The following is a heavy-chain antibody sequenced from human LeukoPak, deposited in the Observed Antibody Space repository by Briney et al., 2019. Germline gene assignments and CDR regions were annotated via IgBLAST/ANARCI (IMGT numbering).Heavy chain of an antibody. CDR2: IFSSDIT. Sequence: PSEALSLTCSVSGGSISTFHWHWIRQPPGKGLEWVGYIFSSDITNYNPSLRSRVTISVDTSKNQFSLKLRSVTAADTAVYFCARSDAIVGEEAWFDPWGQGTLVTVSS. CDR3: ARSDAIVGEEAWFDP. J-gene: IGHJ5*02. V-gene: IGHV4-4*09. CDR1: GGSISTFH. D-gene: IGHD1-26*01.